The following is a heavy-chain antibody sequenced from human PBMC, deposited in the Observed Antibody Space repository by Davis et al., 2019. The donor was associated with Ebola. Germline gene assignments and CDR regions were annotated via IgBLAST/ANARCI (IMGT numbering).Heavy chain of an antibody. Sequence: HTGGSLRLTCAASGFTFSGNWMHWVRQAPGKGLVWVSRINSDGSGTDYADSVKGRFTISRDNGKNTLYLQMNSLKPEDTAVYYCTYTYSSGEDVWGQGTTVTVSS. CDR2: INSDGSGT. D-gene: IGHD6-25*01. J-gene: IGHJ6*02. CDR1: GFTFSGNW. V-gene: IGHV3-74*01. CDR3: TYTYSSGEDV.